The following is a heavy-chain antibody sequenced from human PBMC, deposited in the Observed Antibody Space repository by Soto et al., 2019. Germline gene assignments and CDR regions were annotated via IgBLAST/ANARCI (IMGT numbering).Heavy chain of an antibody. CDR2: ISSSSSYT. Sequence: QVQLVESGGGLVKPGGSLRLSCAASGFTFSDYYMSWIRQAPGKGLECVSYISSSSSYTNYADSVKGRFTISRDNAKNSLYLQMNSLRAEDTAVYYCATEKTTVTTETADYYYYYGMDVWGQGTTVTVSS. D-gene: IGHD4-17*01. J-gene: IGHJ6*02. CDR1: GFTFSDYY. CDR3: ATEKTTVTTETADYYYYYGMDV. V-gene: IGHV3-11*05.